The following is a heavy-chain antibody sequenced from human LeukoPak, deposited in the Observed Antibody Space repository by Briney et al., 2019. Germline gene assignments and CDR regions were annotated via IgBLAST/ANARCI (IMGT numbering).Heavy chain of an antibody. J-gene: IGHJ4*02. V-gene: IGHV3-11*01. CDR2: IKSGATTM. Sequence: GGSLRLSCEASGFSFSDYYMTWIRQPPGKGLEWIAYIKSGATTMYYADSVKGRFTISRDNSKNTLYLQMNSLRDEDTAVYYCAKDSGWILFDDWGQGTLVTVSS. D-gene: IGHD2-2*03. CDR1: GFSFSDYY. CDR3: AKDSGWILFDD.